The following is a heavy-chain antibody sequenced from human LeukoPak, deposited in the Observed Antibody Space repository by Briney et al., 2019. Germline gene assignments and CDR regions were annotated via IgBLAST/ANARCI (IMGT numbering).Heavy chain of an antibody. V-gene: IGHV4-39*01. CDR3: ARGVLTGLSNLNWFDP. J-gene: IGHJ5*02. CDR2: IYYSGST. CDR1: GGSISSSSYY. Sequence: PSETLSLTCTVSGGSISSSSYYWGWIRQPPGKGLEWIGSIYYSGSTYYNPSLKSRVIISVDTSKSQFSLKLSSVTAADTAVYYCARGVLTGLSNLNWFDPWGQGALVTVSS. D-gene: IGHD3-9*01.